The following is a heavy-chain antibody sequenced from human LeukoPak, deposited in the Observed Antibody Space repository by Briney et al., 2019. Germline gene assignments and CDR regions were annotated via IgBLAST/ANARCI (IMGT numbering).Heavy chain of an antibody. J-gene: IGHJ4*02. Sequence: GGSLRLSCAASGFTFSSYAMSWVRQAPGKGLEWVSAISGSGGSTYYADSVKGRFIISRDNSKNTLYLQMNSLRAEDTAVYYCAKGSSPQTLYYFDYWGQGTLVTVSS. CDR3: AKGSSPQTLYYFDY. CDR1: GFTFSSYA. V-gene: IGHV3-23*01. CDR2: ISGSGGST. D-gene: IGHD2-2*01.